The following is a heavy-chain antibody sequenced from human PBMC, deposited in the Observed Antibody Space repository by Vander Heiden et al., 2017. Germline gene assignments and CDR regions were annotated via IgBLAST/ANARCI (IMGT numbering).Heavy chain of an antibody. D-gene: IGHD1-1*01. CDR1: GVSISSYY. J-gene: IGHJ4*02. CDR3: ARDQGQLEQQFDY. Sequence: QVQLQESGPGLVKPSETLSLTCTVSGVSISSYYWSWSRQPAGKGLEWIGGVYSSGSPSYNPSLKSRVTMSVDTSKKQFSRTLSSVTAADTAVYYCARDQGQLEQQFDYWGQGTLVTVSS. CDR2: VYSSGSP. V-gene: IGHV4-4*07.